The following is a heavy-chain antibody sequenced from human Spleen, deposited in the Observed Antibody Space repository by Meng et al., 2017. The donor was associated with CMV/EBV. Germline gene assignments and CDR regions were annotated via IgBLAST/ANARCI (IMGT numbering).Heavy chain of an antibody. D-gene: IGHD6-19*01. CDR1: GFTFDDYG. CDR2: INWNGGST. Sequence: GESLKISCAASGFTFDDYGMSWVRQAPGKGLERVSGINWNGGSTSYADSVKGRFTISRDNAKNTLYLQMNSLRAEDTAVYYCATLAVAEVDWFDPWGQGTLVTVSS. CDR3: ATLAVAEVDWFDP. V-gene: IGHV3-20*04. J-gene: IGHJ5*02.